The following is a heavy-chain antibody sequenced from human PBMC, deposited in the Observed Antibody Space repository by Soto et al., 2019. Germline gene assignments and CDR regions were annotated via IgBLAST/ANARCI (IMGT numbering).Heavy chain of an antibody. V-gene: IGHV1-69*13. CDR2: IIPIFGTA. CDR3: ARGWLPPPFDS. Sequence: GASVKVSCKASGGTFSSYAISWVRQAPGQGLEWMGGIIPIFGTANYAQKFQGRVTITADESTSTAYMELSSLRSEDTAVYYCARGWLPPPFDSRAQQTPLPVSS. CDR1: GGTFSSYA. J-gene: IGHJ5*01. D-gene: IGHD5-12*01.